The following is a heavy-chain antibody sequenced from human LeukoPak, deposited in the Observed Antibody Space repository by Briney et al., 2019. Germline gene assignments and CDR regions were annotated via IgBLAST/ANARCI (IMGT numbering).Heavy chain of an antibody. V-gene: IGHV3-21*01. Sequence: PGGSLRLSCAASGFTFSSSSMTWVRQAPGKGLEWVSSISSSSSYIYYADSVKGRFTISRDNAKNSLYLQMNNLRAEDTAVYYCAKGGSGSGSLFYYWGQGTLVTVSS. CDR1: GFTFSSSS. CDR2: ISSSSSYI. J-gene: IGHJ4*02. CDR3: AKGGSGSGSLFYY. D-gene: IGHD3-10*01.